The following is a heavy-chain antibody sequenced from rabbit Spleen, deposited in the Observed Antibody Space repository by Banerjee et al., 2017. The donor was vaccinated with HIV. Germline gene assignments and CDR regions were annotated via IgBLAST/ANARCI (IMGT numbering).Heavy chain of an antibody. CDR3: ARDPAYASSSGYNIPNL. CDR1: GVSFSSNYY. Sequence: QSLEESGGDLVKPGASLTLTCTASGVSFSSNYYMCWVRQAPGKGLEWIACIDTGSSGFTYFASWAKGRFTCSKTSSTTVTLQMTSLTAADTATYFCARDPAYASSSGYNIPNLWGQGTLVTVS. CDR2: IDTGSSGFT. D-gene: IGHD1-1*01. V-gene: IGHV1S40*01. J-gene: IGHJ4*01.